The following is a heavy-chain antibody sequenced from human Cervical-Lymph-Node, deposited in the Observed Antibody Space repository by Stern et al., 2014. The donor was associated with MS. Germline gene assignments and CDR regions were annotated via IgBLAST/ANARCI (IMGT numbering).Heavy chain of an antibody. CDR1: GFSLHDYG. CDR3: VKERRTIFGVLIYYFDD. Sequence: VQLEESGGGVVQPGGSLRLSCAVSGFSLHDYGMHWVRQAPGEGLEWVASLSADGSNSYSADSVKGRFTISKDNSKNTLFLQMNSLRAEDTAIYYCVKERRTIFGVLIYYFDDWGQGTRVTVSS. V-gene: IGHV3-30*18. J-gene: IGHJ4*02. CDR2: LSADGSNS. D-gene: IGHD3-3*01.